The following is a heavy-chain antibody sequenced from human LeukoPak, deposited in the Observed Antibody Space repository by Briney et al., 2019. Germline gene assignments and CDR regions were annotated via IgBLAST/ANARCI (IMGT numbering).Heavy chain of an antibody. V-gene: IGHV3-48*01. CDR3: ARETSAFDP. J-gene: IGHJ5*02. CDR1: GFTFSSYS. Sequence: AGGSLRLSCAASGFTFSSYSMNWVRQAPGKGLEWVSYISTSSDTIYYADSVRGRFTISRDNAQNSLYLQMSSLRAEDTAVYYCARETSAFDPWGQGTLVTVSS. CDR2: ISTSSDTI.